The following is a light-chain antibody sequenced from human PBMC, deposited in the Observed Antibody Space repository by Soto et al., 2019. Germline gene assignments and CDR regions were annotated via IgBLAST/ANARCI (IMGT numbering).Light chain of an antibody. Sequence: EIVLTQSPGTLSLSPGERATLSCRASQTVSGSYLAWYQQKPGQAPRLLIYGASRWATGIPDRFSGSGSGTDFTLTISRVEPEDFAVYYCHQYVTSPWTLGQGTKVEIK. V-gene: IGKV3-20*01. CDR2: GAS. CDR1: QTVSGSY. CDR3: HQYVTSPWT. J-gene: IGKJ1*01.